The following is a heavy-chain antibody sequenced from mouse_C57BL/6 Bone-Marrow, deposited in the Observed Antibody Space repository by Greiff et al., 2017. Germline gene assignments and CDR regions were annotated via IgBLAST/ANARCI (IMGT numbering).Heavy chain of an antibody. V-gene: IGHV1-64*01. CDR3: ARTATVVATPFAY. Sequence: QVQLQQPGAELVKPGASVKLSCKASGYTFTSYWMNWVKQRPGQGLAWIGMIHPNSGSTNYNEKFKSKATLTVDKSSSTAYMQLSSLTSEDSAVYYCARTATVVATPFAYWGQGTLVTVSA. CDR1: GYTFTSYW. J-gene: IGHJ3*01. CDR2: IHPNSGST. D-gene: IGHD1-1*01.